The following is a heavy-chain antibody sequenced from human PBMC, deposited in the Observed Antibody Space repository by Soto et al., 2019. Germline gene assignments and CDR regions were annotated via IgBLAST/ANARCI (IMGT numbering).Heavy chain of an antibody. D-gene: IGHD6-6*01. CDR3: ARVPHIRGQLAPFDY. J-gene: IGHJ4*02. CDR2: ISAYNGNT. V-gene: IGHV1-18*01. Sequence: QVQLVQSGAEVKKPGASVKVSCKASRYTFTSYGISWVRQAPGQGLEWMGWISAYNGNTNYAQKLQGRVTMTTDTSTSTAYMELRSLRSDDTAVYYCARVPHIRGQLAPFDYWGQGTLVTVSS. CDR1: RYTFTSYG.